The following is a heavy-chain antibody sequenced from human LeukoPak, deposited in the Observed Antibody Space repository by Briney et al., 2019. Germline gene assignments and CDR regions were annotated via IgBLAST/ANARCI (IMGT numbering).Heavy chain of an antibody. CDR2: IYYSGST. CDR1: GGSFSGYY. V-gene: IGHV4-34*01. CDR3: ARDLRIAAAGPYFDY. Sequence: PSETLSLTCAVYGGSFSGYYWSWIRQPPGKGLERIGSIYYSGSTYYNPSLKSRVTISVDTSKNQFSLKLSSVTAADTAVYYCARDLRIAAAGPYFDYWGQGTLVTVSS. J-gene: IGHJ4*02. D-gene: IGHD6-13*01.